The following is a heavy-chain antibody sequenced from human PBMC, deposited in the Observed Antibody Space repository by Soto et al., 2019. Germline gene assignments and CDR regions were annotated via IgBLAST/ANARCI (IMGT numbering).Heavy chain of an antibody. CDR3: AKVITIFGAAGVSHYFDN. J-gene: IGHJ4*02. Sequence: PGGSLRLSCAASGFSFGSYSMSWVRQAPGKGLEWVSTISSRGDATYYADSVRGHFTISRDNSKNSLFLELNRLRAEDTAIYYCAKVITIFGAAGVSHYFDNWGQGTLVTVSS. D-gene: IGHD3-3*01. CDR2: ISSRGDAT. V-gene: IGHV3-23*01. CDR1: GFSFGSYS.